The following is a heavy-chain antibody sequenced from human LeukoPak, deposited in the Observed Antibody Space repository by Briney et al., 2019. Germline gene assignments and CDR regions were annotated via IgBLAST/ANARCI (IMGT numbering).Heavy chain of an antibody. CDR3: ARKYVWGSYRYDY. J-gene: IGHJ4*02. CDR2: INHSGST. Sequence: KPSETLSLTCTVSGGSISSYYWSWIRQPAGKGLEWIGEINHSGSTNYNPSLKSRVTISVDTSKNQFSLKLSSVTAADTAVYYCARKYVWGSYRYDYWGQGTLVTVSS. CDR1: GGSISSYY. V-gene: IGHV4-34*01. D-gene: IGHD3-16*02.